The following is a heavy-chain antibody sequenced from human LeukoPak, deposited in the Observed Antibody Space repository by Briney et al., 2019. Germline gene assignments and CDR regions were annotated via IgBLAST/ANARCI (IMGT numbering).Heavy chain of an antibody. CDR2: INHSGST. Sequence: SETLSLTCAVYGGSFSGYYWSWIRQPPGKGLDWIGEINHSGSTNYNPSLKSRVTISVDTSKNQFSLKLSSVTAADTAVYYCAAAPSIAARPVRAFDIWGQGTMVTVSS. D-gene: IGHD6-6*01. V-gene: IGHV4-34*01. J-gene: IGHJ3*02. CDR3: AAAPSIAARPVRAFDI. CDR1: GGSFSGYY.